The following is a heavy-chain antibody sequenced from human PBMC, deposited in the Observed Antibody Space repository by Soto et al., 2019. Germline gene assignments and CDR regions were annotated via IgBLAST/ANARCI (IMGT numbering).Heavy chain of an antibody. D-gene: IGHD1-26*01. J-gene: IGHJ6*02. CDR2: INPNSGGT. V-gene: IGHV1-2*02. Sequence: ASVKVSCKDSGYTFTGYYMHWVRQAHGQGLEWMGWINPNSGGTNYAQKFQGRVTMTRDTSISTAYMELSRLRSDDTAVYYCARDTIVGATPDDYYYGMDVWGQGTTVTVS. CDR3: ARDTIVGATPDDYYYGMDV. CDR1: GYTFTGYY.